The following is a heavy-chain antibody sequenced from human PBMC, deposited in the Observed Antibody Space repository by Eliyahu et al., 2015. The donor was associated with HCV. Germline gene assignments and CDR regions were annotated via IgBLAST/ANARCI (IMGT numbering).Heavy chain of an antibody. CDR2: IIPIFGTA. V-gene: IGHV1-69*01. Sequence: QVQLVQSGAEVKKPGSSVKVSCKASGGTFSSYAISWVRQAPGQGLEWMGGIIPIFGTANYAQKCQGRVTITADESTSTAYMELSSLRSEDTAVYYCARAQRDSSGPYYYYGMDVWGQGTTVTVSS. CDR1: GGTFSSYA. J-gene: IGHJ6*02. D-gene: IGHD6-19*01. CDR3: ARAQRDSSGPYYYYGMDV.